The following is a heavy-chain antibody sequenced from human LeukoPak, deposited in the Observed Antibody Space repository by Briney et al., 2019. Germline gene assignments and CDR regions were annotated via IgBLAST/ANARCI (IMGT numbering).Heavy chain of an antibody. CDR2: INHSGST. D-gene: IGHD2-2*02. CDR1: GGSFSGYY. J-gene: IGHJ6*04. CDR3: ARAVRGYCSSTSCYRDYYYGMDV. V-gene: IGHV4-34*01. Sequence: SETLSLTCAVYGGSFSGYYWSWIRQPPGKGLEWIGGINHSGSTNYNPSLKSRVTISVDTSKNQFSLKLSSVTAADAAVYYCARAVRGYCSSTSCYRDYYYGMDVWGKGTTVTVSS.